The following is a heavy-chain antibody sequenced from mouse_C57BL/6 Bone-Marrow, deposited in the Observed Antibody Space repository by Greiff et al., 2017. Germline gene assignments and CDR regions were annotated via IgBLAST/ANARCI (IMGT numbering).Heavy chain of an antibody. D-gene: IGHD1-1*01. J-gene: IGHJ2*01. Sequence: VQLQQSGPELVKPGASVKISCKASGYSFTDYNMNWVQQSNGKSLEWIGVIKPNYGTTSYNQKFKGKVTLTVDQSSSTAYMQLNSLTSEDSAVYYCERSEYYGSSYYFDYWGQGTTLTVSS. CDR3: ERSEYYGSSYYFDY. CDR1: GYSFTDYN. V-gene: IGHV1-39*01. CDR2: IKPNYGTT.